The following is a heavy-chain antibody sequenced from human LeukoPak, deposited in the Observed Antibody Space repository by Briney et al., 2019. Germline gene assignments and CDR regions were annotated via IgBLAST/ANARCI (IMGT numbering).Heavy chain of an antibody. CDR3: ARDQSPGQVLRYFDWLLSRGAFDI. V-gene: IGHV3-21*01. CDR2: ISSSSSYI. D-gene: IGHD3-9*01. CDR1: GFTFSSYS. Sequence: GGSLRLPCAASGFTFSSYSMNWVPQAPGKGPEWVSSISSSSSYIYYADSVKGRFTISRDNAKNSLYLQMNSLRAEDTAVYYSARDQSPGQVLRYFDWLLSRGAFDIWGQGTMVTVSS. J-gene: IGHJ3*02.